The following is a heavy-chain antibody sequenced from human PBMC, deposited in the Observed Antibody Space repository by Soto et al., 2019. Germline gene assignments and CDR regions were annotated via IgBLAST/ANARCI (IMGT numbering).Heavy chain of an antibody. CDR3: AKTQGYFDL. CDR1: GFTFSSYA. V-gene: IGHV3-23*01. J-gene: IGHJ2*01. Sequence: PGGSLRLSCAASGFTFSSYAMTWVRQAPGKGLEWVSVVTGSGGATNYADSVKGRFTISRDNSKNTLYLQMNSLRAEDTAVYYCAKTQGYFDLWGRGTLVTVS. CDR2: VTGSGGAT.